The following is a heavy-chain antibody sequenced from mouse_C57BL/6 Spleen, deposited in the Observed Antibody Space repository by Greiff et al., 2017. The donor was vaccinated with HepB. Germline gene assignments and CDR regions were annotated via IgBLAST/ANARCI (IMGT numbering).Heavy chain of an antibody. V-gene: IGHV3-6*01. CDR2: ISYDGSN. J-gene: IGHJ3*01. CDR3: ADGYYSAWFAY. Sequence: EVQLVESGPGLVKPSQSLSLTCSVTGYSITSGYYWNWIRQFPGNKLEWMGYISYDGSNNYNPSLKNRISITRDTSKNQFFLKLNSVTTEDTATYYCADGYYSAWFAYWGQGTLVTVSA. CDR1: GYSITSGYY. D-gene: IGHD2-3*01.